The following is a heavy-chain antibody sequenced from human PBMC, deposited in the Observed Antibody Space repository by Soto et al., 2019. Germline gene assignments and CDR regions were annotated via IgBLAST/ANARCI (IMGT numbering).Heavy chain of an antibody. CDR2: ISGSGGST. J-gene: IGHJ5*02. D-gene: IGHD3-3*01. CDR1: GFTFSSYA. CDR3: AKSVALRFLEWLSKGWFDP. V-gene: IGHV3-23*01. Sequence: GSLRLSCAASGFTFSSYAMSWVRQAPGKGLEWVSAISGSGGSTYYADSVKGRFTISRDNSKNTLYLQMNSLRAEDTAVYYCAKSVALRFLEWLSKGWFDPWGQGTLVTVSS.